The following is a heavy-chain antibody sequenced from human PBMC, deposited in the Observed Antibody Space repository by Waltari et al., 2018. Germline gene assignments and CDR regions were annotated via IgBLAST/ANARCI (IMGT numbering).Heavy chain of an antibody. CDR1: GGSISSGGYS. Sequence: QLQLQESGSGLVKPSQTLSLTCAVSGGSISSGGYSWSWIRQPPGKGLEWIGYIYHSGRTYYNPSLKSRVTISVDRSKNQFSLKLSSVTAADTAVYYCARYNANWGSKAFDIWGQGTMVTVSS. V-gene: IGHV4-30-2*01. CDR2: IYHSGRT. D-gene: IGHD7-27*01. CDR3: ARYNANWGSKAFDI. J-gene: IGHJ3*02.